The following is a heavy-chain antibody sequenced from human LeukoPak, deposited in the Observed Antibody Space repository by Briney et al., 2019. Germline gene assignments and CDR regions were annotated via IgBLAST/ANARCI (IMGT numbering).Heavy chain of an antibody. CDR3: ATQVDSTLTRSDI. D-gene: IGHD5-12*01. Sequence: PGGSLRLSCAASGFTLSSYSMNWVRQAPGKGLEWVSSISSSSSCIYYADSVKGRFTISRDNAKNSLYLQMNSLRAEDTAVYYCATQVDSTLTRSDIWGQGTMVTVSS. CDR1: GFTLSSYS. J-gene: IGHJ3*02. V-gene: IGHV3-21*01. CDR2: ISSSSSCI.